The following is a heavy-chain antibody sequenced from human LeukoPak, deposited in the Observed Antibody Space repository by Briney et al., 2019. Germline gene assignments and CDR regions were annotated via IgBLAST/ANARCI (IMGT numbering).Heavy chain of an antibody. CDR1: GVSITSDTYC. CDR2: ILHSGST. CDR3: ARDGSGSSNYYYYGMDV. J-gene: IGHJ6*04. Sequence: PSQTLSLTCAVSGVSITSDTYCWSWIRQPPGKGLEWIGYILHSGSTYYNPSLKSRVTISVDTSKNQFSLKLSSVTAADTAVYYCARDGSGSSNYYYYGMDVWGKGTTVTVSS. D-gene: IGHD3-10*01. V-gene: IGHV4-30-2*05.